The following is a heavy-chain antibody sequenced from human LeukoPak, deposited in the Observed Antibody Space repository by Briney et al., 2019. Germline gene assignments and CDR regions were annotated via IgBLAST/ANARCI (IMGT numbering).Heavy chain of an antibody. J-gene: IGHJ1*01. V-gene: IGHV3-15*01. D-gene: IGHD3-22*01. CDR3: ATYSSLNRREFQY. Sequence: GGSLRLSCAASGFTFSNAWMSWVRQAPGKGLEWVGRIKSKTDGGTTDYAAPVKGRFTISRDDSKNTLYLQMNSLKTEDTAVYYCATYSSLNRREFQYWGQGTLLTVSS. CDR2: IKSKTDGGTT. CDR1: GFTFSNAW.